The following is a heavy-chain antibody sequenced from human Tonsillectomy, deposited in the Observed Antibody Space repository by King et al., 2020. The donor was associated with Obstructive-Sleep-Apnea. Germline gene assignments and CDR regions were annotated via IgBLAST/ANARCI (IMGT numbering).Heavy chain of an antibody. Sequence: QLVQSGAEVKKPGESLKISCKGSGYSFTSYWIGWVRQMPGKGLEWMWIIYPGDSDTRYSRSFQGQVTISAVKSISTAYLQWSSLKASDTAMYYCATLHYYGSGSYNSFDYWGQGTLVTVSS. CDR2: IYPGDSDT. J-gene: IGHJ4*02. CDR1: GYSFTSYW. D-gene: IGHD3-10*01. V-gene: IGHV5-51*01. CDR3: ATLHYYGSGSYNSFDY.